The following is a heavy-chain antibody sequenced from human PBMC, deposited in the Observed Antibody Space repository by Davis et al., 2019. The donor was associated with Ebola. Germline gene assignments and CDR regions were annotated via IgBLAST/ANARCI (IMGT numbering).Heavy chain of an antibody. CDR1: GFTFSGSA. CDR2: IRSKANSYAT. Sequence: GESLKISCAASGFTFSGSAMHWVRQASGKGLEWVGRIRSKANSYATAYAASVKGRFTISRDDSKNTAYLQMNSLKTEDTAVYYCTSTTVGGDYWGHGTLVTVSS. J-gene: IGHJ4*01. V-gene: IGHV3-73*01. D-gene: IGHD4-11*01. CDR3: TSTTVGGDY.